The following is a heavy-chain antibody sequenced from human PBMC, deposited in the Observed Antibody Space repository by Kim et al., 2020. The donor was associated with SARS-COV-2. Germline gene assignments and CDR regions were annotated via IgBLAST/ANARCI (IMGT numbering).Heavy chain of an antibody. V-gene: IGHV1-69*13. D-gene: IGHD6-6*01. CDR1: GGTFSSYA. CDR3: ASNKTLTRLPSIAARPPWYYYGMDV. Sequence: SVKVSCKASGGTFSSYAISWVRQAPGQGLEWMGGIIPIFGTANYAQKFQGRVTITADESTSTAYMELSSLRSEDTAVYYCASNKTLTRLPSIAARPPWYYYGMDVWGQGTTVTVSS. J-gene: IGHJ6*02. CDR2: IIPIFGTA.